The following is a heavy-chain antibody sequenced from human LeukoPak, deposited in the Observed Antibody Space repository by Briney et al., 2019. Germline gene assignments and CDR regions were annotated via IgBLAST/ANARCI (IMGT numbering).Heavy chain of an antibody. CDR3: TKENPVGGTNYFDY. V-gene: IGHV3-23*01. CDR2: ITSSGDTI. Sequence: GGSLRLSCAAYGFIFSNYPMSWVRQAPGKGLEWVSAITSSGDTIYYADSVQGRFTISRDNSKNTLSLQMNTLRTEDTAVYYCTKENPVGGTNYFDYWGQGTLVAVSS. D-gene: IGHD1-26*01. CDR1: GFIFSNYP. J-gene: IGHJ4*02.